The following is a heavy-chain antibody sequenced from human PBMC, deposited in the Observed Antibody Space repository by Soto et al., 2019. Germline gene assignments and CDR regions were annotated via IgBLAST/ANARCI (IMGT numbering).Heavy chain of an antibody. Sequence: PSETLSLTCTVSGGSIGSGDYYWSWIRQLLGKGLEWIGYIYYGGSTQYNPSLKSRLMQSIDASNNQLSLKLNSVTAADTAVYYCVVGTTSGDAFDIWGQGTMVTVSS. CDR2: IYYGGST. V-gene: IGHV4-31*03. CDR1: GGSIGSGDYY. J-gene: IGHJ3*02. D-gene: IGHD1-1*01. CDR3: VVGTTSGDAFDI.